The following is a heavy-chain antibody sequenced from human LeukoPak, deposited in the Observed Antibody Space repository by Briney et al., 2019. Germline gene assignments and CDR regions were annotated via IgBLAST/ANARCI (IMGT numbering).Heavy chain of an antibody. Sequence: ASVKVSCKASGYTFTGYYMHWVRQAPGQGLEWMRWINPNGGGTNYAQKFQGRVTMTRDTSISTAYMELSRLRSDDTAVYYCARSPWEGGYYYFDYWGQGTLVTVSS. D-gene: IGHD1-26*01. V-gene: IGHV1-2*02. CDR3: ARSPWEGGYYYFDY. CDR1: GYTFTGYY. CDR2: INPNGGGT. J-gene: IGHJ4*02.